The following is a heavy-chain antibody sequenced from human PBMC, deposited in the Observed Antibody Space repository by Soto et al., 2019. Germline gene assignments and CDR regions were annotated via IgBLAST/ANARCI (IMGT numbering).Heavy chain of an antibody. CDR3: AKDFKISGGHYGSLNYYYGMDV. V-gene: IGHV3-30*18. CDR2: ISYDGILK. Sequence: GESLKISCEASGFTFSAFGMHWVRQAPGKGLEWVAIISYDGILKYYADSVKGRFTISRDTSKSALYLQMNSLRPEDTAVYYCAKDFKISGGHYGSLNYYYGMDVWGQGTTVTVSS. CDR1: GFTFSAFG. D-gene: IGHD3-10*01. J-gene: IGHJ6*02.